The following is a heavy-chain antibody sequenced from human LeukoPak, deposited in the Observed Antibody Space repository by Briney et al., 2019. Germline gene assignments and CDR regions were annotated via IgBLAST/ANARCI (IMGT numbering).Heavy chain of an antibody. Sequence: PGGSLRLSCGASGFIFSGNWMSWVRQAPGKGLEWVANIKQDGSEKNYVDSVKGRFTISRDNAKSFLYLQMNSLRVEDTAVYHCVRQAGRAGGQWGQGTLIAVSS. CDR2: IKQDGSEK. CDR1: GFIFSGNW. CDR3: VRQAGRAGGQ. D-gene: IGHD3-10*01. J-gene: IGHJ4*02. V-gene: IGHV3-7*03.